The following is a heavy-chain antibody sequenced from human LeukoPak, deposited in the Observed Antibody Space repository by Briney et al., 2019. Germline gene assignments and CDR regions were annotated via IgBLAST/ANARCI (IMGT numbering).Heavy chain of an antibody. D-gene: IGHD3-22*01. V-gene: IGHV4-59*01. CDR1: GGFISSCY. CDR2: IYYSGST. Sequence: SGTLSLTCTVSGGFISSCYWSWIGQPPGKGREWIGYIYYSGSTNYIPSRKSRVTISVDTSKNQFSLKLSTVTAADTAVYYCARDVITSSGYPSNWFDPWGEGTLVTVSS. CDR3: ARDVITSSGYPSNWFDP. J-gene: IGHJ5*02.